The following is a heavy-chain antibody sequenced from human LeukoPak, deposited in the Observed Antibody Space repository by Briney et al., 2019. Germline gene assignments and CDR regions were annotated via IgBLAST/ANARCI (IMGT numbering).Heavy chain of an antibody. CDR3: ARGTPSCSDTICYYFDL. V-gene: IGHV3-53*01. CDR1: GFTVSSNY. J-gene: IGHJ2*01. CDR2: IYSGGSR. D-gene: IGHD2-2*01. Sequence: GGSLRLSCAASGFTVSSNYMTWVRQAPGKGLEWVSIIYSGGSRYYADSVEGRFTISRDSSNNTLYLQMNRLRVEDTALYYCARGTPSCSDTICYYFDLWGRGTLVTVSS.